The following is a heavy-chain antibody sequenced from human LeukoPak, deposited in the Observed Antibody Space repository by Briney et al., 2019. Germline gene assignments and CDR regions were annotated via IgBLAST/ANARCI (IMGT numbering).Heavy chain of an antibody. CDR1: GGSISSSSYY. Sequence: PSETLSLTCTVSGGSISSSSYYWGWIRQPPGKGLEWIGSIHYSGTTYYNPSLKSRVTISVDTSKNQFSLKLNSVTAADTAVFYCAANSADYNTLGSSYKVWGQGTLVTVSS. J-gene: IGHJ4*02. D-gene: IGHD3-10*01. V-gene: IGHV4-39*01. CDR3: AANSADYNTLGSSYKV. CDR2: IHYSGTT.